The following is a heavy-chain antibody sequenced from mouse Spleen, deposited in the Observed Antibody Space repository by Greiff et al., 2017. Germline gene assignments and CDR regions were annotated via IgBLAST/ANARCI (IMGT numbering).Heavy chain of an antibody. CDR3: ARRGNYGDRGYFDY. J-gene: IGHJ2*01. Sequence: VKLVESGAELARPGASVKLSCKASGYTFTSYGISWVKQRTGQGLEWIGEIYPSSGNTYYNEKFKGKATLTADKSSSTAYMELRSLTSEDSAVYFCARRGNYGDRGYFDYWGQGTTLTVSS. CDR2: IYPSSGNT. V-gene: IGHV1-81*01. CDR1: GYTFTSYG. D-gene: IGHD2-13*01.